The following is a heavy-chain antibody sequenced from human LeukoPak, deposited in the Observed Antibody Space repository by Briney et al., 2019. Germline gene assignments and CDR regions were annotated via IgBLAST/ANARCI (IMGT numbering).Heavy chain of an antibody. CDR1: GFTFSDYG. Sequence: GSLRLSCAASGFTFSDYGMHWVRQAPGKGLEWVAVISYDGSNKYYADSVKGRFTISRDNSKNTLYLQMNSLRAEDTAVYYCARDSPRGYVLDYWGQGTLVTVSS. V-gene: IGHV3-33*05. CDR3: ARDSPRGYVLDY. D-gene: IGHD5-12*01. CDR2: ISYDGSNK. J-gene: IGHJ4*02.